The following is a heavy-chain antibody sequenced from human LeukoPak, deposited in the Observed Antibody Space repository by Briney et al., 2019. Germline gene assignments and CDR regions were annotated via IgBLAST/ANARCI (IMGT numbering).Heavy chain of an antibody. V-gene: IGHV3-30*18. Sequence: PGGSLRLSCAASGFTFNSYGMHWVRQAPGKGLEWVAVISYDGSNKYYADSVKGRFTISRDNSKNTLYLQMNSLRAEDTAVYYCAKDLGSGSYSYDAFDIWGQGTMVTVSS. CDR2: ISYDGSNK. J-gene: IGHJ3*02. D-gene: IGHD3-10*01. CDR1: GFTFNSYG. CDR3: AKDLGSGSYSYDAFDI.